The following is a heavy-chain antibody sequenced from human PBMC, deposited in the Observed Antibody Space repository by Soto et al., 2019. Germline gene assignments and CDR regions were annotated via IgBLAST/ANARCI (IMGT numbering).Heavy chain of an antibody. V-gene: IGHV4-31*03. D-gene: IGHD3-3*02. Sequence: LSLTCTVFGGFIASGGHYWSWILQPPGKGLESIGYISNSGYADYNQSLKSRGTISVDTSKNPISLKSSSVTAAETAVYFCESDNRIPFLEWPPRETGMDVWGQGMTVTGS. J-gene: IGHJ6*02. CDR2: ISNSGYA. CDR1: GGFIASGGHY. CDR3: ESDNRIPFLEWPPRETGMDV.